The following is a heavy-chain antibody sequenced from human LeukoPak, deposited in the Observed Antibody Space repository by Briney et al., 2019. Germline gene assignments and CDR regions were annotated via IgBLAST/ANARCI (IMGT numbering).Heavy chain of an antibody. V-gene: IGHV3-72*01. J-gene: IGHJ4*02. Sequence: GGSLRLSCAASGFTFSDHYMDWVRQAPGKGLEWVGRIRNREKSYTIEYAASVKGRFTVSRDDSKNSLYLQMNSLKTEDTAVYYCARRFSGIYSGIDYWGQGTLVTVSS. CDR1: GFTFSDHY. CDR3: ARRFSGIYSGIDY. D-gene: IGHD1-26*01. CDR2: IRNREKSYTI.